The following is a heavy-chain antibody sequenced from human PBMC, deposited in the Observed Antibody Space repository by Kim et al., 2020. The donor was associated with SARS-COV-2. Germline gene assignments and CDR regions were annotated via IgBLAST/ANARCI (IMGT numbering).Heavy chain of an antibody. CDR3: ARGLGSGVVVPAAFYMDV. D-gene: IGHD2-2*01. CDR2: INHSGST. Sequence: SETLSLTCAVYGGSFSGYYWSWIRQPPGKGMEWIGEINHSGSTNYNPSLKSRVTISVDTSKNQFSLKLSSVTAADTAVYYCARGLGSGVVVPAAFYMDVWGKGTTVTVSS. CDR1: GGSFSGYY. J-gene: IGHJ6*03. V-gene: IGHV4-34*01.